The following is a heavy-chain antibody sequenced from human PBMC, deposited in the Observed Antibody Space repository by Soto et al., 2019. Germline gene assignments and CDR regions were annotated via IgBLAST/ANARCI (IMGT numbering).Heavy chain of an antibody. CDR2: ISTYNGNT. D-gene: IGHD1-1*01. J-gene: IGHJ5*02. CDR1: GYTFTDYG. Sequence: SLKVSCKASGYTFTDYGISWVRQAPGQGLEWMGWISTYNGNTEYAHKIQGRVTMTTDTSTTTAYMELRSLRSDDTAVYYCARDWNNSSPRSDPWGQGTLVTVSA. V-gene: IGHV1-18*01. CDR3: ARDWNNSSPRSDP.